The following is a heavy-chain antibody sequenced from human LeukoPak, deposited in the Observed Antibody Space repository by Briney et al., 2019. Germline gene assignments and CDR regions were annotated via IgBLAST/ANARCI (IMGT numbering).Heavy chain of an antibody. Sequence: GGSLRLSCAASGFTFSSYDMHWVRQATGKGLEWVSAIGIAGDTYYPGSVKGRFTISRENAKNSLYLQMNSLRAGDTAVYYCARGAGSGSYSKSWGQGTLVTVSS. CDR1: GFTFSSYD. D-gene: IGHD3-10*01. CDR3: ARGAGSGSYSKS. CDR2: IGIAGDT. J-gene: IGHJ5*02. V-gene: IGHV3-13*01.